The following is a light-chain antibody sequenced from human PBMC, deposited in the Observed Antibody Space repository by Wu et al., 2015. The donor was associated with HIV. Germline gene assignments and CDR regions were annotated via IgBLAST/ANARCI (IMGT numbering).Light chain of an antibody. CDR2: DAS. Sequence: EIVLTQSPATLSFSPGARATLSCRASRSVSGTVAWYQQKPGQAPRLLIYDASNRATGIPARFSGGGSVTDFTLTISSLEPEDFALYYCQQHYSWPLTFGQGTRLEIK. CDR3: QQHYSWPLT. CDR1: RSVSGT. J-gene: IGKJ5*01. V-gene: IGKV3-11*01.